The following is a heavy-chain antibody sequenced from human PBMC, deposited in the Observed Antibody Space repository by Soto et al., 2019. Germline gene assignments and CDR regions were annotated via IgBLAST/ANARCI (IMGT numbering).Heavy chain of an antibody. CDR1: GDSVSSNSAA. D-gene: IGHD6-19*01. Sequence: SETLSLTCAISGDSVSSNSAAWNWIRQSPSRGLEWLGRTYYRSKWYNDYAVSVESRITINPDTSKNQFSLQLNSVTPEDTAVYYCARTQAVAGDFDYWGQGTLVTVSS. CDR3: ARTQAVAGDFDY. V-gene: IGHV6-1*01. J-gene: IGHJ4*02. CDR2: TYYRSKWYN.